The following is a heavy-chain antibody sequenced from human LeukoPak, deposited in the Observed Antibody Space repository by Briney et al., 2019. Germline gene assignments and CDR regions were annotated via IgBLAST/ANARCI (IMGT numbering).Heavy chain of an antibody. CDR3: ARDSRDGSGSYYVDY. CDR2: INPSGGST. J-gene: IGHJ4*02. D-gene: IGHD3-10*01. CDR1: GYTFTSYY. V-gene: IGHV1-46*01. Sequence: ASVKVSCKASGYTFTSYYMHWVRQAPGQGLEWMGIINPSGGSTSYAQKFQGRVTMTRDTSTSTVYRELSSLRSEDTAVYYCARDSRDGSGSYYVDYWGQGTLVTVSS.